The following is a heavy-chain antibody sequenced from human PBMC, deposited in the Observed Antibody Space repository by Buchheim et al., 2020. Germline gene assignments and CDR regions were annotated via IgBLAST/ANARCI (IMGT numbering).Heavy chain of an antibody. Sequence: QVQLVESGGGVVQPGRSLRLSCAASGFTFSSYGMHWVRQAPGKGLEWVAVIWYDGSNKYYADSVKGRFTISRDNSKNTLYLQMNSLRAEDTAVYYCAKDSSLRFLEWLSDFDYWGQGTL. CDR2: IWYDGSNK. CDR3: AKDSSLRFLEWLSDFDY. J-gene: IGHJ4*02. V-gene: IGHV3-33*06. D-gene: IGHD3-3*01. CDR1: GFTFSSYG.